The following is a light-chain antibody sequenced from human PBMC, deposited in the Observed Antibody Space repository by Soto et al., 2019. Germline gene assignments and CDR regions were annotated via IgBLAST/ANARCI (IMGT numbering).Light chain of an antibody. CDR2: AAS. J-gene: IGKJ1*01. Sequence: DIQMTQSPSSLSASVGGRVTITGLASQSISSYLNWYQQKPGKAPKLLIYAASSLQSGVPSRFSGSGSGTDFTLTISSLQPEDFATYYCQQSYSTPWTFGQGTKVHIK. V-gene: IGKV1-39*01. CDR3: QQSYSTPWT. CDR1: QSISSY.